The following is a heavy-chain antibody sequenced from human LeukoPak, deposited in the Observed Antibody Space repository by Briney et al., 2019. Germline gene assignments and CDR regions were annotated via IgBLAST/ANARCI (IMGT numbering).Heavy chain of an antibody. V-gene: IGHV4-59*12. CDR2: IYHSGST. J-gene: IGHJ3*02. CDR3: ASDGVDVVVTASSAFDI. CDR1: GGSISTYY. D-gene: IGHD2-21*02. Sequence: PSETLSLTCTVSGGSISTYYWSWIRQPPGKGLEWIGYIYHSGSTKYNPSLKSRVTISVDTSKNQFSLKLSSVTAADTAVYYCASDGVDVVVTASSAFDIWGQGTMVTVSS.